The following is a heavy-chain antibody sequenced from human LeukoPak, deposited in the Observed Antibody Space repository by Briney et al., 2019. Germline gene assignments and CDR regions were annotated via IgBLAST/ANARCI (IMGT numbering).Heavy chain of an antibody. CDR2: VNYSGTS. D-gene: IGHD2-15*01. CDR3: ARLSCGGGSCYSGKGNLDY. J-gene: IGHJ4*02. V-gene: IGHV4-39*01. CDR1: GGSISSRFHY. Sequence: PSETLSLTCTVSGGSISSRFHYWGWIRQPPGKGLEWIATVNYSGTSYYNSSLNSRVTISIDTSKNQFSLTLSSLTAADTAIYYCARLSCGGGSCYSGKGNLDYWGQGTLVTVSS.